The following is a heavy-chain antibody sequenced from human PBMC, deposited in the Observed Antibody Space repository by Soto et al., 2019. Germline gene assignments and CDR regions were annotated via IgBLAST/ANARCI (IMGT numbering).Heavy chain of an antibody. Sequence: GGSLRPSCTASGFTFGDYAMSWFRQAPGKGLEWVGFIRSKAYGGTTEYAASVKGRFTISRDDSKSIAYLQMNSLKTEDTAVYYCTRPDYDFWSGPFDYWGQGTLVTVSS. CDR1: GFTFGDYA. D-gene: IGHD3-3*01. CDR3: TRPDYDFWSGPFDY. CDR2: IRSKAYGGTT. J-gene: IGHJ4*02. V-gene: IGHV3-49*03.